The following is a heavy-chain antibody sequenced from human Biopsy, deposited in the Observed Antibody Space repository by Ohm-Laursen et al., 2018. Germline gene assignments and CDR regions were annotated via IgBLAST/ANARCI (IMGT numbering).Heavy chain of an antibody. Sequence: LSLTCAVSGFSFSDNYMDWVRQAPGKGLEWVGRIRDKDNSYTTDYAASVKGRFTISRDDSKNSLYLQMNSLKTEDPALYYCARAGRYCSGGGCFSWFDSWGQGTLVTVSS. CDR2: IRDKDNSYTT. V-gene: IGHV3-72*01. CDR1: GFSFSDNY. J-gene: IGHJ5*01. CDR3: ARAGRYCSGGGCFSWFDS. D-gene: IGHD2-15*01.